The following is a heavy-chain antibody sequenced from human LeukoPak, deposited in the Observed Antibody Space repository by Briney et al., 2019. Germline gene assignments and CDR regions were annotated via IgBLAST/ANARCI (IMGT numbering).Heavy chain of an antibody. CDR3: ARLSVAVGPFWDY. CDR2: IFYTGST. D-gene: IGHD6-19*01. Sequence: SETLSLTCTVSGGSISSYYWSWIRQPPGKGLEWIGYIFYTGSTNYNPSLKSRVTMSVDTSRNQFSLKLSSVTAADTAVYYCARLSVAVGPFWDYLGQGTLVTVSS. V-gene: IGHV4-59*08. CDR1: GGSISSYY. J-gene: IGHJ4*02.